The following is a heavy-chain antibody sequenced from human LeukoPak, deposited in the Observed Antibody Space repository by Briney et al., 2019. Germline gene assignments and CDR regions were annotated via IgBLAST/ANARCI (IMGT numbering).Heavy chain of an antibody. V-gene: IGHV3-53*01. CDR3: ARASKEYCSGTSCYALGY. D-gene: IGHD2-2*01. J-gene: IGHJ4*02. Sequence: GSLRLSCAASGFTVSSNYMSWVRQAPGKGLEWVSVIYSGGSTYCADSVKGRFTISRDNSKNTLYLQMNSLRAEDTAVYYCARASKEYCSGTSCYALGYWGQGTLVTVSS. CDR2: IYSGGST. CDR1: GFTVSSNY.